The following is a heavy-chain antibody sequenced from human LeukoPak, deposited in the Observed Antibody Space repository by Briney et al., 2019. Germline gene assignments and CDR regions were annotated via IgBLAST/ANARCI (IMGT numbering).Heavy chain of an antibody. CDR2: IIPIFGTA. V-gene: IGHV1-69*05. J-gene: IGHJ6*03. Sequence: SVKVSCKASGGTFSSYAISWVRQAPGQGLEWMGGIIPIFGTANYAQKFQGRVTITTDESTSTAYMELSSLRSEDTAVYYCARDSFDCSSTSCYLPYYYYYMDVWGKGTTVTVSS. CDR3: ARDSFDCSSTSCYLPYYYYYMDV. D-gene: IGHD2-2*01. CDR1: GGTFSSYA.